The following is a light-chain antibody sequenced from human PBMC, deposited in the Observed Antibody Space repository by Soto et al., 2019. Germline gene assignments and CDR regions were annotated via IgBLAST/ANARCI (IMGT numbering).Light chain of an antibody. Sequence: QPVLTQPASVSGSPGQSSTISCTGTSSDVGSYNLVSWYQQHPGKAPKLMIYEGSKRPSGVSNRFSGSKSGNTASLTISGLQAEDEADYYCCSYAGSSSYVFGTGTKVTVL. V-gene: IGLV2-23*01. CDR3: CSYAGSSSYV. CDR2: EGS. J-gene: IGLJ1*01. CDR1: SSDVGSYNL.